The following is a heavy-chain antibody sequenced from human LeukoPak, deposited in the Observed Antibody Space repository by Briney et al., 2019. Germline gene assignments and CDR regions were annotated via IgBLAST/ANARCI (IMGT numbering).Heavy chain of an antibody. CDR1: GFTVSSNY. CDR2: IYSGGST. Sequence: SGGSLRLSCAASGFTVSSNYMSWVRQAPGKGLEWVSVIYSGGSTYYADSVKGRFTISRDNSKNTLYLQMGSLRAEDMAVYYCARGAPAALYSFDYWGQGTLVTVSS. D-gene: IGHD2-2*01. V-gene: IGHV3-66*01. CDR3: ARGAPAALYSFDY. J-gene: IGHJ4*02.